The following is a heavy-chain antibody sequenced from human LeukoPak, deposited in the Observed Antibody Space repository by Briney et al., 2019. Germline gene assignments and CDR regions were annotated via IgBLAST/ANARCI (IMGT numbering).Heavy chain of an antibody. J-gene: IGHJ6*04. CDR1: GGSSSGYY. CDR3: ARVRGVRGVLMVYATSGMDV. D-gene: IGHD2-8*01. Sequence: PSETLSLTCAVYGGSSSGYYWSWIRQPPGKGLEWIGEINHSGSTNYNPPLKSRVTISVDTSKNQFSLKLSSVTAADTAVYYCARVRGVRGVLMVYATSGMDVWGKGTTVTVSS. V-gene: IGHV4-34*01. CDR2: INHSGST.